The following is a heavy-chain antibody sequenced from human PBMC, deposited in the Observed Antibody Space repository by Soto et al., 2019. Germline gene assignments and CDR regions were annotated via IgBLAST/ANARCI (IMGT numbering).Heavy chain of an antibody. Sequence: GGSLRLSCAASGFTFNFYWMSWVRQAPGKGLEWVSYISSSSSTIYYADSVKGRFTISRDNAKNSLYLQMNSLRAEDTAVYYCARDRRGYYYGMDVWGQGTTVTVSS. CDR3: ARDRRGYYYGMDV. CDR1: GFTFNFYW. V-gene: IGHV3-48*01. J-gene: IGHJ6*02. CDR2: ISSSSSTI.